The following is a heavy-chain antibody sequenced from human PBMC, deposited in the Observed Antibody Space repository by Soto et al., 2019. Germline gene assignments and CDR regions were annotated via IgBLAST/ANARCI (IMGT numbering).Heavy chain of an antibody. CDR2: ISGSGDRT. Sequence: EVQLLESGGGLVQPGGSLRLSCAASGFTFSNYAMRWLRQPPGKGLEWVSAISGSGDRTYYADSVKGRFTISRDNSKNTLYLQMNSLRAEDSAVYYCVKERSGHSYADSWGQGTLVTVSS. J-gene: IGHJ4*02. CDR1: GFTFSNYA. CDR3: VKERSGHSYADS. V-gene: IGHV3-23*01. D-gene: IGHD5-18*01.